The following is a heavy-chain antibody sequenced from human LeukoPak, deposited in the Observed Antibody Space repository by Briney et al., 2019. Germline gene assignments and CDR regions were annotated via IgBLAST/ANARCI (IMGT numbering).Heavy chain of an antibody. Sequence: GESLRLSCAASGFTFSSYWMHWVRQAPGKGLVWVSRINGDGSSTNYADSVKGRFTISRDNAENTLYLQMNSLRAEDTAVYYCATGRGNSGWYRGYYFDYWGQGTLVPVSS. CDR1: GFTFSSYW. V-gene: IGHV3-74*01. D-gene: IGHD6-19*01. CDR2: INGDGSST. J-gene: IGHJ4*02. CDR3: ATGRGNSGWYRGYYFDY.